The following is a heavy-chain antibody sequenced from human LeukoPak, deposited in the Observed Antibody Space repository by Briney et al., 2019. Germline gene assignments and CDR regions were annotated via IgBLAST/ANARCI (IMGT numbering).Heavy chain of an antibody. Sequence: APVKVSCKASGYTFTSYAISWVRQAPGQGLEWMGWISAYNVNTNYAQKLQGRVTMTTDTSTSTAYMGLRSLRSDDTAVYYCARGSISTVWGVIIDYWGQGTLVTVSS. V-gene: IGHV1-18*01. D-gene: IGHD3-10*01. CDR1: GYTFTSYA. CDR3: ARGSISTVWGVIIDY. CDR2: ISAYNVNT. J-gene: IGHJ4*02.